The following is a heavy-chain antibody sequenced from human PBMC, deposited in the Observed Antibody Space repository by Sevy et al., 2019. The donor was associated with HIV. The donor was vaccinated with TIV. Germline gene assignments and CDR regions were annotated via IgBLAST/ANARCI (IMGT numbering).Heavy chain of an antibody. J-gene: IGHJ4*02. V-gene: IGHV3-23*01. D-gene: IGHD1-7*01. CDR1: GFTFSSYA. CDR2: ISGSGGTT. CDR3: AKDTSVRGITGTPIGSFFFDY. Sequence: GGSLRLSCAASGFTFSSYAMSWVRHIPGKGLEWVSAISGSGGTTYYADSVKGRFTLSRDNSKNMVYLQMNSLRAEDTAVYYCAKDTSVRGITGTPIGSFFFDYWGQGTLVTVSS.